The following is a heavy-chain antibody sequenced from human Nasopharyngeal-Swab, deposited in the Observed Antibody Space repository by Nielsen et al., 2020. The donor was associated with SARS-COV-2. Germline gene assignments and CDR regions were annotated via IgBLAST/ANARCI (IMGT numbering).Heavy chain of an antibody. CDR3: ARAMIRGEWDY. J-gene: IGHJ4*02. V-gene: IGHV4-34*01. D-gene: IGHD3-10*01. Sequence: ESLKISCAVYGGSFSGYYWAWVRQSPGKGLEWIGEINPSGITKYNPSLKSRVTLSVDTSKNQFSLRLNSVTAADTAVYYCARAMIRGEWDYWGQGNLVTVSS. CDR1: GGSFSGYY. CDR2: INPSGIT.